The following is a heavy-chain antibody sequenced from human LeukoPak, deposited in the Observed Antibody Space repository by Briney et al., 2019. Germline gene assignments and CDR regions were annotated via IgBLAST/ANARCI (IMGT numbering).Heavy chain of an antibody. V-gene: IGHV4-39*01. CDR1: GGSISSSSYY. D-gene: IGHD3-22*01. Sequence: PSETLSLTCTVSGGSISSSSYYWGWIRQPPGKGLEWIGSIYYSGSTYYNPSLKSRVTISVDTSKNQFSLKLSFVTAADTAVYYCARHPGGYYDSSGDYYFDYWGQGTLVTVSS. J-gene: IGHJ4*02. CDR3: ARHPGGYYDSSGDYYFDY. CDR2: IYYSGST.